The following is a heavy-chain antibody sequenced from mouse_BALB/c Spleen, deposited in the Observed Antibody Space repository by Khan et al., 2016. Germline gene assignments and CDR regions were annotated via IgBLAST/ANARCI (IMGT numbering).Heavy chain of an antibody. J-gene: IGHJ3*01. Sequence: QIQLVQSGPELKKPGETVKISCKASGYSFTNYGMNWVKQAPGKGLKWMGWINTSTGEPTYDDDFKGRMVFSLETSASTAYLQINNLKNEDMATYFCARDHGSSYGWFSYWGQGTLVTVSA. CDR3: ARDHGSSYGWFSY. CDR1: GYSFTNYG. CDR2: INTSTGEP. D-gene: IGHD1-1*01. V-gene: IGHV9-1*02.